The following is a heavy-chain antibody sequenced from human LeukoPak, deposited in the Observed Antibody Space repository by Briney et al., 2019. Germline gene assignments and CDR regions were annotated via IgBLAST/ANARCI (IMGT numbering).Heavy chain of an antibody. V-gene: IGHV3-11*04. CDR2: ISSSGSTI. CDR1: GFTFSDYY. J-gene: IGHJ1*01. CDR3: ASPGLIVGAIQH. Sequence: PGGSLRLSCAASGFTFSDYYMSWIRQAPGKGLEWVSYISSSGSTIYYADSVKGRFTIPRDNAKNSLYLHMNSLRAEDTAVYYCASPGLIVGAIQHWGQGTLVTVSS. D-gene: IGHD1-26*01.